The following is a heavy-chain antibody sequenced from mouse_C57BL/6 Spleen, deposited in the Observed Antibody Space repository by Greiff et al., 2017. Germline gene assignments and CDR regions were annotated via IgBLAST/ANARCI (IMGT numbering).Heavy chain of an antibody. CDR3: ARCLITTMDY. Sequence: QVQLKESGAELMKPGASVKLSCKATGYTFTGYWIEWVKQRPGHGLEWIGEILPGSGSTNYNEKFKGKATFTADPSSNTAYMQLSSLTTEDSAIYYCARCLITTMDYWGQGTSVTVSS. J-gene: IGHJ4*01. CDR2: ILPGSGST. CDR1: GYTFTGYW. V-gene: IGHV1-9*01. D-gene: IGHD1-1*01.